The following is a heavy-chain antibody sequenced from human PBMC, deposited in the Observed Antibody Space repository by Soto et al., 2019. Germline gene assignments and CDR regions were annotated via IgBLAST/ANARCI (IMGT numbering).Heavy chain of an antibody. V-gene: IGHV5-51*01. Sequence: GESLKISCQGTGYRFSSSWIGWVRQKPGKGLEWLGNVYPSGSDVRYSPAFEGQVTISADNSINTAYLQLLNLKASDTAVYYCITTYSGTPARPYLDLWGQGTPVTVSS. D-gene: IGHD1-26*01. CDR1: GYRFSSSW. CDR3: ITTYSGTPARPYLDL. CDR2: VYPSGSDV. J-gene: IGHJ4*02.